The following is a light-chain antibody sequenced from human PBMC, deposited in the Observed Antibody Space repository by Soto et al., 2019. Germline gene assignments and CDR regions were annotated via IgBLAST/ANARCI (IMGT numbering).Light chain of an antibody. CDR3: QERTLWYT. CDR1: QRVKSY. CDR2: DAF. V-gene: IGKV3-11*01. Sequence: EVVLTQSPATLSLSPGERVTLSCRASQRVKSYLAWYQQKPGQAPRLLIYDAFNRATGIPARFSGSGSGTDFTLTISSLEPEDIAVYYCQERTLWYTFGPGTKLEIK. J-gene: IGKJ2*01.